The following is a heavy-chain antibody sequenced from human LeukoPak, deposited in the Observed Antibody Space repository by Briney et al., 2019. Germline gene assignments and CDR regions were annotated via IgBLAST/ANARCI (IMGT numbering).Heavy chain of an antibody. V-gene: IGHV3-33*06. CDR2: IWYDGSNK. D-gene: IGHD3-22*01. Sequence: PGGSLRLSCAASGFTFSSYGMHWVRQAPGKGLEWVAVIWYDGSNKYYADSVKGRFTISRDNSKNTLYLQTNSLRAEDTAVYYCAKDREEDYYDSSGYWDYWGQGTLVTVSS. J-gene: IGHJ4*02. CDR3: AKDREEDYYDSSGYWDY. CDR1: GFTFSSYG.